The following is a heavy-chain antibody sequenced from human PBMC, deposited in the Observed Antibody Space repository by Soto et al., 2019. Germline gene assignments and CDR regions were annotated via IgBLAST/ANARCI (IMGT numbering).Heavy chain of an antibody. D-gene: IGHD3-3*01. V-gene: IGHV4-39*01. CDR2: IYYSGST. CDR3: ARAYNDFFY. CDR1: GGSISSSSYY. Sequence: SETLSLTCTVSGGSISSSSYYWGWIRQPPGKGLEWIGSIYYSGSTYYNPSLKSRVTISVDTSKNQFSLKLSSVTAADTAVYNCARAYNDFFYWGQGTLVTVSS. J-gene: IGHJ4*02.